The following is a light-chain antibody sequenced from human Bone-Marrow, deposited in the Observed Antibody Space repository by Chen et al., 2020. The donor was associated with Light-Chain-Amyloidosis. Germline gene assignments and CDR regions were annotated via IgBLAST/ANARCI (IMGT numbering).Light chain of an antibody. CDR2: DDS. V-gene: IGLV3-21*02. CDR1: NIGPTS. CDR3: QVWHRSSDRPV. Sequence: SYVLTQPSSVSVAPGQTATIACGGNNIGPTSVHWYQQTPGQASLLVVYDDSDRPSGIPERLSGSNSGNTATRTISRVEAGDEADYYCQVWHRSSDRPVFGGGTKLTVL. J-gene: IGLJ3*02.